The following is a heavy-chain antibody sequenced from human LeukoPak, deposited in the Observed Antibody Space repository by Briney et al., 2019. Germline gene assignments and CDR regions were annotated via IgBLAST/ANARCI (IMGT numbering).Heavy chain of an antibody. CDR3: ARDDLAYCGGDCYYDAFDI. D-gene: IGHD2-21*02. Sequence: PGGSLRLSCAASGFTFSSYSMNWVRQAPGKGLEWVLYISSSGSTIYYADSVKGRFTISRDNAKNSLYLQMNSLRAEDTAVYYCARDDLAYCGGDCYYDAFDIWGQGTMVTVSS. V-gene: IGHV3-48*04. J-gene: IGHJ3*02. CDR1: GFTFSSYS. CDR2: ISSSGSTI.